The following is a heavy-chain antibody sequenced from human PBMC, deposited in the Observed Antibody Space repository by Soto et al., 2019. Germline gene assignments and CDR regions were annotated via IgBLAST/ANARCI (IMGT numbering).Heavy chain of an antibody. J-gene: IGHJ6*02. D-gene: IGHD5-18*01. CDR3: ATRGYSYGYGPNYYYYGMDV. V-gene: IGHV1-69*01. CDR2: SIPIFGTA. Sequence: QVQLVQSGAEVKKPGSSVKVSCKASGGTFSSYAISWVRQAPGQGLEWMGGSIPIFGTANYAQKFQGRVTIPADESTSTAYMELSSLRSEDTAVYYCATRGYSYGYGPNYYYYGMDVWGQGTTVTVSS. CDR1: GGTFSSYA.